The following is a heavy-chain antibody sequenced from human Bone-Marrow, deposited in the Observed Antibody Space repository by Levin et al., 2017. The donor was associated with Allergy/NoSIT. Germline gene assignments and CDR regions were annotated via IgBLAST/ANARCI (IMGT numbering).Heavy chain of an antibody. CDR3: ARGGCPPQRPPTDYHGMDV. CDR2: ISGSTSYS. J-gene: IGHJ6*02. V-gene: IGHV3-11*05. D-gene: IGHD3-22*01. CDR1: GFTFSEHY. Sequence: SCAASGFTFSEHYINWVRQAPGKGLEWVSYISGSTSYSDYADSVKGRFTISRDNANDSVFLQMNSLSAEDTAIYYCARGGCPPQRPPTDYHGMDVWGQGTTVTVSS.